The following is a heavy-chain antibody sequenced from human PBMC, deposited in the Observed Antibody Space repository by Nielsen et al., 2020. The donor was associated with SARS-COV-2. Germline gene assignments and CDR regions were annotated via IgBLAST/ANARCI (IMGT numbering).Heavy chain of an antibody. CDR2: IFATGNT. D-gene: IGHD2-8*01. CDR3: ARAPDIVLQPTAIPL. Sequence: SETLSLTCTVSGGSISSGGYYWSWIRQPAGKGLEWIGRIFATGNTNYNPSLKSRITISVDTSKNQFSLRLKFVTAADTAVYYCARAPDIVLQPTAIPLWGQGTMVTVSS. J-gene: IGHJ3*01. V-gene: IGHV4-61*02. CDR1: GGSISSGGYY.